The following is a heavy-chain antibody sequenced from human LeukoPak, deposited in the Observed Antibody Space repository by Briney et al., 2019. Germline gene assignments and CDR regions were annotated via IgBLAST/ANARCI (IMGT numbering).Heavy chain of an antibody. D-gene: IGHD2-2*02. CDR1: GGSFSGYC. CDR2: INHSGST. Sequence: SETLSLTCAVYGGSFSGYCWSWIRQPPGKGLEWIGEINHSGSTNYNPSLKSRVTISVDTSKNQFSLKLSSVTAADTAVYYCARIGYCSSTSCYTDYYYYGMDVWGQGTTVTVSS. V-gene: IGHV4-34*01. CDR3: ARIGYCSSTSCYTDYYYYGMDV. J-gene: IGHJ6*02.